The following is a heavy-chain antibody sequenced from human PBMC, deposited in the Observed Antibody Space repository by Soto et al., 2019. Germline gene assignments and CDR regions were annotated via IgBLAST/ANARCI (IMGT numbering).Heavy chain of an antibody. V-gene: IGHV2-5*02. CDR2: IYWDDDK. D-gene: IGHD4-17*01. Sequence: QITLKESGPTLVKPTQTLTLTCTFSGFSLSTSGVGVGWIRQPPGKALEWLALIYWDDDKRYSPSLKSRLTXTXXTSKNQVVLTMTNMDPVDTATYYCAHGSTTVPMDVWGQGTTVTVSS. J-gene: IGHJ6*02. CDR1: GFSLSTSGVG. CDR3: AHGSTTVPMDV.